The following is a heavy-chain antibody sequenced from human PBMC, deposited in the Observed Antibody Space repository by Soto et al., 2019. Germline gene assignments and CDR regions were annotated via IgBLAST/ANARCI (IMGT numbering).Heavy chain of an antibody. V-gene: IGHV5-51*01. CDR2: IYPGDSDT. D-gene: IGHD6-19*01. Sequence: GESLKISCKGSGYSFTIYWIGWVRQMPGKGLEWMGIIYPGDSDTRYSPSFQGQVTISADKSISTAYLQWSSLKASDTAMYYCARTVAGPYYYYYYGMDVWGQGTTVTVSS. CDR1: GYSFTIYW. J-gene: IGHJ6*01. CDR3: ARTVAGPYYYYYYGMDV.